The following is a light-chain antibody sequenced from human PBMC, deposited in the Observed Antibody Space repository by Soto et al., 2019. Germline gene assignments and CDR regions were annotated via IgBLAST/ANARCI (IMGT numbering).Light chain of an antibody. CDR3: AAWDDSLNGVV. J-gene: IGLJ2*01. Sequence: QSVLTQPPSASGTPGQRVTISCSGSSSNIGSNTVNWYQQLPGTAPKLLMYRNNQRPSGVPERLSGSKSGTSASLAISGLQSDDEADYYCAAWDDSLNGVVFGGGTKLTVL. CDR1: SSNIGSNT. V-gene: IGLV1-44*01. CDR2: RNN.